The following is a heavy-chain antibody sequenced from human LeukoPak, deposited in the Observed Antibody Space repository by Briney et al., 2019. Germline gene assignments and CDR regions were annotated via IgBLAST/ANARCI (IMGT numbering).Heavy chain of an antibody. V-gene: IGHV1-46*01. J-gene: IGHJ3*02. D-gene: IGHD5-12*01. CDR2: INPSGGST. Sequence: ASVKVSCKASGYTFTSYYMHWVRQAPGQGLEWMGIINPSGGSTSYAQKFQGRVTMTRDTSTSTVYMELSGLRSEDTAVYYCARDRVGSGYDYAFDIWGQGTMVTVSS. CDR1: GYTFTSYY. CDR3: ARDRVGSGYDYAFDI.